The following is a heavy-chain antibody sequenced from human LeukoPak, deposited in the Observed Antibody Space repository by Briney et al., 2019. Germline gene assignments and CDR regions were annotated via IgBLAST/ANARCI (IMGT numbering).Heavy chain of an antibody. CDR3: ASRVITGYYYGMDV. V-gene: IGHV4-4*07. D-gene: IGHD1-14*01. Sequence: PSETLSLTCTVSGGSISSYYWSWIRQPAGKGLEWIGRIYTSGSTNYNPSLKSRVTMSVDTSENQFSLKLSSVTAADTAVYYCASRVITGYYYGMDVWGQGTTVTVSS. CDR1: GGSISSYY. J-gene: IGHJ6*02. CDR2: IYTSGST.